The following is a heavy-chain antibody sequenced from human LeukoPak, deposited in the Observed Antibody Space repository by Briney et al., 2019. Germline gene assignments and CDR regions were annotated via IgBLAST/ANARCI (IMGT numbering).Heavy chain of an antibody. CDR3: AKGMYSGYDLGDYYFDY. CDR2: ISWNSGSI. D-gene: IGHD5-12*01. V-gene: IGHV3-9*03. J-gene: IGHJ4*02. Sequence: GRSLRLSCAASGFTFDDYAMHWVRQAPGKGLEWVSGISWNSGSIGYADPVKGRFTISRDNAKNSLYLQMTSLRAEDMALYYCAKGMYSGYDLGDYYFDYWGQGTLVTVSS. CDR1: GFTFDDYA.